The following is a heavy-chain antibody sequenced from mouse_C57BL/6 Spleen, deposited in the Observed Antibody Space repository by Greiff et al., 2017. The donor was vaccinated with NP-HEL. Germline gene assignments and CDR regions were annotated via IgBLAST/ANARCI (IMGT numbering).Heavy chain of an antibody. CDR2: IDPSDSYT. J-gene: IGHJ2*01. CDR1: GYTFTSYW. D-gene: IGHD4-1*02. Sequence: VQLQQPGAELVRPGTSVKLSCKASGYTFTSYWMHWVKQRPGQGLEWIGVIDPSDSYTNYNQKFKGKATLTVDTSSSTAYMQLSSLTSEDSAVYYCARSPTGYYFDYWGQGTTLTVSS. CDR3: ARSPTGYYFDY. V-gene: IGHV1-59*01.